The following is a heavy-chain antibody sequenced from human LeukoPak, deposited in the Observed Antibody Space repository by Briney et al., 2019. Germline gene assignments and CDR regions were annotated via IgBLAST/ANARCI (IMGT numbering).Heavy chain of an antibody. D-gene: IGHD3-22*01. CDR3: ASEGYYDSSAYYYRNFQH. V-gene: IGHV3-21*01. CDR1: GFTFSSNT. CDR2: ISSSSSYM. Sequence: GGSLRLSCAASGFTFSSNTMNWVRQAPGKGLEWVSSISSSSSYMNYADSVRGRFTISRDNAKNSLCLQMNSLRAEDTAVYYCASEGYYDSSAYYYRNFQHWGQGTLVTVSS. J-gene: IGHJ1*01.